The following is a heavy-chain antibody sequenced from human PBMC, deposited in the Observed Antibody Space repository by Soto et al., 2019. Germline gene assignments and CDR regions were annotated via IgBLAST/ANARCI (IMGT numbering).Heavy chain of an antibody. V-gene: IGHV5-10-1*01. CDR3: ARRRSDWNWLDP. CDR2: IDPSDSYA. CDR1: AYSFTNYW. D-gene: IGHD1-1*01. Sequence: GESLKISCKASAYSFTNYWITWVRQSPGKGLEWMGRIDPSDSYANYGPSFQGHVALSVDKSINTAFLQWNSLDASDTGMYFCARRRSDWNWLDPWGQGTLVIVSS. J-gene: IGHJ5*02.